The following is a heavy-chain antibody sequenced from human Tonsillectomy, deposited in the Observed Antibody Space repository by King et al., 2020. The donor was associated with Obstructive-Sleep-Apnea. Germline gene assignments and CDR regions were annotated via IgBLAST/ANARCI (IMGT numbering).Heavy chain of an antibody. V-gene: IGHV4-59*01. Sequence: VQLQESGPGLVRPSETLSLTCTVSGGSIGSYYWHWIRQAPGKGLEWIGYFYYTGYTNYNPSLNSRVTISVDTSQNQISLKLSSVITADTAVYYCARGGYGSGRYYYNYGLDVWGQGTTVTVSS. CDR1: GGSIGSYY. J-gene: IGHJ6*02. CDR3: ARGGYGSGRYYYNYGLDV. CDR2: FYYTGYT. D-gene: IGHD3-10*01.